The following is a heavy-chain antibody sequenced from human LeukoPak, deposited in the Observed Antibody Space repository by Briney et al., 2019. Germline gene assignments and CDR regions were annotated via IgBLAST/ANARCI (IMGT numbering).Heavy chain of an antibody. J-gene: IGHJ4*02. V-gene: IGHV1-2*02. CDR3: ARNNYYDSSGYYYYEF. Sequence: ASVKVSCKASGYTFTGYYMHWVRQAPGQGLEWMVWINPNSGGTNYAQKLQGRVTMTTDTSTSTAYMELRSLRSDDTAVYYCARNNYYDSSGYYYYEFWGQGTLVTVSS. D-gene: IGHD3-22*01. CDR1: GYTFTGYY. CDR2: INPNSGGT.